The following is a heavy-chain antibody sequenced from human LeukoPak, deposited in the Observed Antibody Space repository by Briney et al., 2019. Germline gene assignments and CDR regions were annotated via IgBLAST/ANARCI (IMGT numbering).Heavy chain of an antibody. CDR3: ARDYYDFWSGYYTDY. J-gene: IGHJ4*02. V-gene: IGHV3-7*01. Sequence: GGSLRLSCAASGFTFSSYWMSWVRQAPGKGREWVVNIKQDESEKYYVDSVKGRFTISRDNAKNSLYLKMNSLRAEDTAVYYCARDYYDFWSGYYTDYWGQGTLVTVSS. CDR1: GFTFSSYW. CDR2: IKQDESEK. D-gene: IGHD3-3*01.